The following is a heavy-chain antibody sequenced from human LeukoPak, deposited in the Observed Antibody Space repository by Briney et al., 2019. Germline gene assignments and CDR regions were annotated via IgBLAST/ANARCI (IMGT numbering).Heavy chain of an antibody. CDR1: GYGFTSNY. Sequence: ASVKVSCKASGYGFTSNYIHWVRQAPGQGLEWMGLIYPRDGSTSYAQKFQGRVTVTRDTSTSTVHMELSGLGSEDTAVYYCARDQEAFDYWGQGTLVTVSS. CDR3: ARDQEAFDY. CDR2: IYPRDGST. V-gene: IGHV1-46*01. J-gene: IGHJ4*02.